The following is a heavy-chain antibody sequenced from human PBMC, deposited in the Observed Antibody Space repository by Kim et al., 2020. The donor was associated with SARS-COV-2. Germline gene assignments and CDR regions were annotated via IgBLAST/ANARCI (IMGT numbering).Heavy chain of an antibody. Sequence: SGKCRFTIARDNAKNSLYLQMNSLRAEDTAVYYCARVGMATSSSRYYFDYWGQGTLVTVSS. CDR3: ARVGMATSSSRYYFDY. V-gene: IGHV3-21*01. J-gene: IGHJ4*02. D-gene: IGHD5-12*01.